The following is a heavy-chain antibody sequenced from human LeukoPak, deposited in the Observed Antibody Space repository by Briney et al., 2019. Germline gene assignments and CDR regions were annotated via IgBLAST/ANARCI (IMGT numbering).Heavy chain of an antibody. Sequence: GGSLRLSCAASGFTVSSNYMSWVRQAPGKGLEWVSTISDSGHSTSYADSVKGRFTISRDNSKNTLYLQVNSLRAEDTALYYCATGEFYFDFWGQGTLVTVSS. V-gene: IGHV3-23*01. J-gene: IGHJ4*02. D-gene: IGHD3-16*01. CDR1: GFTVSSNY. CDR2: ISDSGHST. CDR3: ATGEFYFDF.